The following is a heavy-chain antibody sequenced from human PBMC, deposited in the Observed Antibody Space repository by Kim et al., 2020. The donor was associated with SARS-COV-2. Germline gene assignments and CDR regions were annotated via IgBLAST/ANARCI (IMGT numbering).Heavy chain of an antibody. CDR2: IIPIFGTA. J-gene: IGHJ3*02. Sequence: SVKVSWKASGGTFSSYAISWVRQAPGQGLEWMGGIIPIFGTANYAQKFQGRVTITADESTSTAYMELSSLRSEDTAVYYCARDLAVGEYYYDSSGYPTDAFDIWGQGTMVTVSS. V-gene: IGHV1-69*13. D-gene: IGHD3-22*01. CDR3: ARDLAVGEYYYDSSGYPTDAFDI. CDR1: GGTFSSYA.